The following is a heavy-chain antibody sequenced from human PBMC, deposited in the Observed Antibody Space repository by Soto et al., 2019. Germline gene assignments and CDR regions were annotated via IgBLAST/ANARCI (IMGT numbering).Heavy chain of an antibody. D-gene: IGHD6-13*01. V-gene: IGHV3-23*01. J-gene: IGHJ4*02. CDR3: AKRDGAAAAGIDY. Sequence: VQLLESGGGLVQPGESLRLSCAASGFSFSLYAMTWVRQAPGKGLEWVSTISGTGSTYYADSVKGRFTISRDNSKATVYLQMNNLRAEDTAVYYCAKRDGAAAAGIDYWGQGNLVTVSS. CDR1: GFSFSLYA. CDR2: ISGTGST.